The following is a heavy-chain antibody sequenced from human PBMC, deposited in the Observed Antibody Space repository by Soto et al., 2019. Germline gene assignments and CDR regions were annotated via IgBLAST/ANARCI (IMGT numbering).Heavy chain of an antibody. V-gene: IGHV4-59*08. CDR3: VRHATDRHGNAEDGYFDL. CDR2: MYNSEDT. Sequence: QVQLQESGPGLVRPSETLSLTCTVSAASISSYYWTWIRQPPGKGLEWIGHMYNSEDTKYNPSLKSRVTMSVDTSQHQFSLKLRSVTAADTAIYYCVRHATDRHGNAEDGYFDLWGRGTLVTVSS. CDR1: AASISSYY. J-gene: IGHJ2*01. D-gene: IGHD2-15*01.